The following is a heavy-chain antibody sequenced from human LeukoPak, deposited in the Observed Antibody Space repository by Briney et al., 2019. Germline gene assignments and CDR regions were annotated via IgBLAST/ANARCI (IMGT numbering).Heavy chain of an antibody. CDR2: VYYSGSA. CDR1: SGSISSYY. J-gene: IGHJ4*02. V-gene: IGHV4-59*08. CDR3: ARHEKLGQFDY. Sequence: PSETLSLTCTVSSGSISSYYWSWVRQPPGKGLEWVGYVYYSGSANYNPSLQSRVTISVDTSKHRFSLKLSSVNAADTAVYYCARHEKLGQFDYWGQGTLVTVSS. D-gene: IGHD3-10*01.